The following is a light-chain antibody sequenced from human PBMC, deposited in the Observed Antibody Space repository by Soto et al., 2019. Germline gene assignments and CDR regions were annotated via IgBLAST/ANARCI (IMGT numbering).Light chain of an antibody. J-gene: IGKJ4*01. V-gene: IGKV3-15*01. CDR2: RTS. Sequence: EIVMTQSPATLSVSPGERATLSCRASQSVPNSLLAWYQQKPGQAPRLLMFRTSSRATGFPARFSGSGSGTEFNLTISSLQSEDFGVYYCQQYNNWPRATFGGGTKVDIK. CDR3: QQYNNWPRAT. CDR1: QSVPNSL.